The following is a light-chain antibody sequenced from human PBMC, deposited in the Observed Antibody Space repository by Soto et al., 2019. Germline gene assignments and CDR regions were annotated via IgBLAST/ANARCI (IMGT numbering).Light chain of an antibody. CDR3: TKYYSSRT. Sequence: EILLTQSPGTVSLSPGERATLSCRASQSVGSRWLAWYQQKPGQAPRVLIYGGSNMATGIPDRFSGSGSGTDFTLTISRLEPEDFAVYSCTKYYSSRTFGQGTKLEMK. CDR1: QSVGSRW. CDR2: GGS. J-gene: IGKJ1*01. V-gene: IGKV3-20*01.